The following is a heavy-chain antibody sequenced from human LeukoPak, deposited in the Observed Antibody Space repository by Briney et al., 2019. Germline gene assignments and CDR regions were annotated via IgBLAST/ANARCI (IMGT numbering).Heavy chain of an antibody. J-gene: IGHJ4*02. D-gene: IGHD6-13*01. Sequence: GGSLRLSCAASGFTFSSYGMHWVRQAPGKGLEWVAVISYDGSNKYYADSVKGRFTISRDNSKNTLYLQMNSLRAEDTAVYYCAKVGSSSWYSSTVDYWGQGTLVTVSS. V-gene: IGHV3-30*18. CDR3: AKVGSSSWYSSTVDY. CDR1: GFTFSSYG. CDR2: ISYDGSNK.